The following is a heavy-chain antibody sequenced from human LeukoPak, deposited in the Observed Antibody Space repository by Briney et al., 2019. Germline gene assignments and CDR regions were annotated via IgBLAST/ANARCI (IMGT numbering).Heavy chain of an antibody. D-gene: IGHD2-2*01. Sequence: GASMKVSCKASGYTFTSYYMHWVRQAPGQGLEWTGIINPSGGSTSYAQKFQGRVTMTRDTSTSTVYMELSSLRSEDTAVYYCARDPTDCSSTSCYAYWGQGTLVTVSS. CDR1: GYTFTSYY. V-gene: IGHV1-46*01. CDR3: ARDPTDCSSTSCYAY. CDR2: INPSGGST. J-gene: IGHJ4*02.